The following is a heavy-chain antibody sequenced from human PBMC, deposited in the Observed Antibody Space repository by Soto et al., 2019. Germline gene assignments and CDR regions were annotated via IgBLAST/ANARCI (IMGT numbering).Heavy chain of an antibody. CDR3: ARGYQIVVVVAAPLDYYYYMDV. V-gene: IGHV3-33*01. D-gene: IGHD2-15*01. J-gene: IGHJ6*03. CDR2: IWYDGSNK. CDR1: GFTFSSYG. Sequence: GGSLRLSCAASGFTFSSYGMHWVRQAPGKGLEWVAVIWYDGSNKYYADSVKGRFTISRDNSKNTLYLQMNSLRAEDTAVYYCARGYQIVVVVAAPLDYYYYMDVWGKGTTVTVSS.